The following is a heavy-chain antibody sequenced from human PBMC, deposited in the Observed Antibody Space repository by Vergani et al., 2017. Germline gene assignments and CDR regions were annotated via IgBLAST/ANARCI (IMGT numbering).Heavy chain of an antibody. CDR3: ARDDGISDYDSSSY. D-gene: IGHD3-22*01. CDR2: ISYDGSNK. J-gene: IGHJ4*02. V-gene: IGHV3-30-3*01. Sequence: QVQLVESGGGVVQPGRSLRLSCAASGFTFSSYAMHWVRQAPGKGLEWVAVISYDGSNKYYADSVKGRFTISRDNSKNTLYLQMNSLRAEDTAVYYCARDDGISDYDSSSYWGQGTLVTVSS. CDR1: GFTFSSYA.